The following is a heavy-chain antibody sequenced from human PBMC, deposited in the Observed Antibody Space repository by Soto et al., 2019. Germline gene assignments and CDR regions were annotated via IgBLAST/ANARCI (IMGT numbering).Heavy chain of an antibody. CDR3: ARAKADYDFWSGYYTWWFDP. CDR1: GGSISSGDYY. Sequence: SETLSLTCTVSGGSISSGDYYWSWIRQPPGKGLEWIGYIYYSGSTYYNPSLKSRVTISVDTPKNQFSLKLSSVTAADTAVYYCARAKADYDFWSGYYTWWFDPWGQGTLVTVSS. D-gene: IGHD3-3*01. V-gene: IGHV4-30-4*01. CDR2: IYYSGST. J-gene: IGHJ5*02.